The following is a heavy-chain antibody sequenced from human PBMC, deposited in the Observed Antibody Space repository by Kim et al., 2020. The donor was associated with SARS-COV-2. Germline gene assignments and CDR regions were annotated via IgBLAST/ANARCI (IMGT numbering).Heavy chain of an antibody. V-gene: IGHV3-74*01. Sequence: GGSLRLSCAASGFTFSSYWMHWVRQAPGKGLVWVSRINSDGSSTSYADSVKGRFTISRDNAKNTLYLQMNSLRAEDTAVYYCARDAYGVDYYYYYYMDVWGKGTTDTVSS. CDR3: ARDAYGVDYYYYYYMDV. D-gene: IGHD4-17*01. CDR2: INSDGSST. J-gene: IGHJ6*03. CDR1: GFTFSSYW.